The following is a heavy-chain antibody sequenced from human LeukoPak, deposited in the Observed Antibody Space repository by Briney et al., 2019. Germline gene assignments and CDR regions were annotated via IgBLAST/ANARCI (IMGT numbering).Heavy chain of an antibody. CDR1: GFTFSSYS. V-gene: IGHV3-23*01. D-gene: IGHD6-25*01. CDR3: AKSSAAARAYYFDY. J-gene: IGHJ4*02. Sequence: PGGSLRLSCAASGFTFSSYSMNWVRQAPGKGLEWVSAISGSGGSTYYADSVKGRFTISRDNSKNTLYLQMNSLRAEDTAVYYCAKSSAAARAYYFDYWGQGTLVTVSS. CDR2: ISGSGGST.